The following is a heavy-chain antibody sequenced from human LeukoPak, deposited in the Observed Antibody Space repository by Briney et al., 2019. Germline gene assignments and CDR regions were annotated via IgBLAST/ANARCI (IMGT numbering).Heavy chain of an antibody. V-gene: IGHV3-33*01. CDR2: IWYDGSNK. CDR1: GFTFSSYG. J-gene: IGHJ4*02. CDR3: ATGSPGIAAAAGARNY. D-gene: IGHD6-25*01. Sequence: GRSLRLSCAASGFTFSSYGMHWVRQAPGKGLEWVAVIWYDGSNKYYADSVKGRFTISRDNSKNTVYLQMNSLRAEDTAVYYCATGSPGIAAAAGARNYWGQGTLVTVSS.